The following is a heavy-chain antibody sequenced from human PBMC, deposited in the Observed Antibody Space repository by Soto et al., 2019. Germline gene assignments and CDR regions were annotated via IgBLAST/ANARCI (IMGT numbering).Heavy chain of an antibody. CDR1: GFTFSSYG. CDR3: TGEVASAY. D-gene: IGHD2-8*02. Sequence: HPGGSLRLSCAASGFTFSSYGMHWVRQAPGKGLEWVAVISKDGSVKYYADSVKGRFTISRDNSKNTCYWKINSRGAEDTAPYYGTGEVASAYWGQGTLVTVSS. V-gene: IGHV3-30*03. J-gene: IGHJ4*02. CDR2: ISKDGSVK.